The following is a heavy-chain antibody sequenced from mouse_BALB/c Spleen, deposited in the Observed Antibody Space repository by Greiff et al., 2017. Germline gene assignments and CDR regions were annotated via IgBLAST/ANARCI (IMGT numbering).Heavy chain of an antibody. CDR2: ISSGSSTI. D-gene: IGHD3-1*01. CDR1: GFTFSSFG. Sequence: EVKLVESGGGLVQPGGSRKLSCAASGFTFSSFGMHWVRQAPEKGLEWVAYISSGSSTIYYADTVKGRFTISRDNPKNTLFLQMTSLRSEDTAMYYCARSGGGPHAMDYWGQGTSVTVSS. J-gene: IGHJ4*01. V-gene: IGHV5-17*02. CDR3: ARSGGGPHAMDY.